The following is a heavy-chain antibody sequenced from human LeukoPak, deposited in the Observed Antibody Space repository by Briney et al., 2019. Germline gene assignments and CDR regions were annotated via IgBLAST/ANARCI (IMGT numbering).Heavy chain of an antibody. CDR2: ISGSGAAT. CDR1: GFTFNIYA. J-gene: IGHJ4*02. Sequence: GGSLRLSCAVSGFTFNIYAMSWVRQAPGKGLEWVSTISGSGAATYYADSVKGRFTISRDNSKNTLYLQLNSLRAEDTAVYYCVRLRWGTAMGFDYWGPGSLVTVSS. CDR3: VRLRWGTAMGFDY. V-gene: IGHV3-23*01. D-gene: IGHD5-18*01.